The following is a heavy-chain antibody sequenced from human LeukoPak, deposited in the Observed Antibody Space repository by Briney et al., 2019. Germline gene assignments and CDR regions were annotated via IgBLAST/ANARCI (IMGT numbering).Heavy chain of an antibody. Sequence: ASVKVSCKASGYTFTGYYMHWVRQAPEQGLEWMGWINPNSGGTNYAQKFQGRVTMTRDTSISTAYMELSRLRSDDTAVYYCATERLDSSDYYVLNYWGQGTLVTVSS. D-gene: IGHD3-22*01. CDR3: ATERLDSSDYYVLNY. V-gene: IGHV1-2*02. CDR1: GYTFTGYY. J-gene: IGHJ4*02. CDR2: INPNSGGT.